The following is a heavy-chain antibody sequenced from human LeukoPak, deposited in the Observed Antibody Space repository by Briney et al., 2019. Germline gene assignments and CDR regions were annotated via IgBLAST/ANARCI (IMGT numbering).Heavy chain of an antibody. CDR1: GGSISSSSYY. J-gene: IGHJ5*02. CDR3: ARDTVVPDNNWLDP. D-gene: IGHD2-2*01. CDR2: IYYSGST. Sequence: SETLSLTCTVSGGSISSSSYYWGWIRQPPGKGLEWIASIYYSGSTYYNPSLKSRVTISVDTSKNQFSLKLMSVTAADTAVYYCARDTVVPDNNWLDPWGQGTLVTVSS. V-gene: IGHV4-39*07.